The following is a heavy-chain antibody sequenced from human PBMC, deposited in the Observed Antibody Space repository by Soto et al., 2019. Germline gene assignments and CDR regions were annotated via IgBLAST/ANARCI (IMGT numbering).Heavy chain of an antibody. CDR1: GGTFSRYT. D-gene: IGHD2-8*02. Sequence: QVQLVQSGAEVKKPGSSVKVSCKASGGTFSRYTFTWVRQAPGQGLEWMGRIIPILDIPNYAQNFQGRVNNTADKSTSTAYVELSSLTYDDTAVYYFASHFTGVLVLGTSPPGGDNYGWDVWGQGTTVTVSS. J-gene: IGHJ6*02. CDR3: ASHFTGVLVLGTSPPGGDNYGWDV. CDR2: IIPILDIP. V-gene: IGHV1-69*02.